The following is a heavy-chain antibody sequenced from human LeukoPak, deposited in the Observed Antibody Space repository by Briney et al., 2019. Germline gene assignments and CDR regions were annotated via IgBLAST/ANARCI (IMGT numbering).Heavy chain of an antibody. V-gene: IGHV4-34*01. Sequence: PSETLSLTCAVNGGSFSGYYWSWIRQPPGKGLEWIGEINHSGSTNYNPSLKSRVTISVDTSKNQFSLKLSSVTAADTAVYYCARGGLLRGLTGTHGTDNYAQFFFDYWGQGTLVTVSS. J-gene: IGHJ4*02. CDR2: INHSGST. D-gene: IGHD1-20*01. CDR1: GGSFSGYY. CDR3: ARGGLLRGLTGTHGTDNYAQFFFDY.